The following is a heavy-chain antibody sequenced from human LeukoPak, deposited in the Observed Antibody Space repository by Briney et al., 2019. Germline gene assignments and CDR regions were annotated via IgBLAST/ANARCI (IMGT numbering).Heavy chain of an antibody. J-gene: IGHJ4*02. V-gene: IGHV3-33*01. CDR1: GFTFSSYG. D-gene: IGHD2-2*01. CDR3: ARDHCTSTSCYSLDY. Sequence: GGSLRLSCAASGFTFSSYGMRWVRQAPGKGLEGVAVIWYDGSKKYYADSVKGRFTISRDNSKNTLYLQTNSLRAEDTAVYYCARDHCTSTSCYSLDYWGQGTLVTVSS. CDR2: IWYDGSKK.